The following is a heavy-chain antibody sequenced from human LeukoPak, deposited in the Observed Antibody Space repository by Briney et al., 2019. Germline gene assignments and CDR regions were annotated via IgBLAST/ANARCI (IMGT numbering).Heavy chain of an antibody. CDR2: INSDGSTT. CDR3: ARGGPIDY. CDR1: GFXFSSNW. J-gene: IGHJ4*02. V-gene: IGHV3-74*01. Sequence: GGSLRLSCAASGFXFSSNWMYWVRQAPGKGLVWVSRINSDGSTTSYVDSVKGRFTISRDNAKSTLYLQMNSLRAEDTAVYYCARGGPIDYWGQGTLVTVSS.